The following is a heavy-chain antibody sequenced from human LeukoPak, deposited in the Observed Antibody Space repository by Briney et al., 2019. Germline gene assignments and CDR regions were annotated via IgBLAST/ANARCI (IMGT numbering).Heavy chain of an antibody. D-gene: IGHD4-11*01. CDR3: GRHGGTKVTLVEVYYFDY. CDR2: IYYTEGT. J-gene: IGHJ4*02. Sequence: SETLSLTCSVSGRPITTSSYYWGWLRQPPEKGLELIESIYYTEGTYYSSSLKSRVTISVDTSKNQFSLKLSSWTAADTAVYYCGRHGGTKVTLVEVYYFDYWGQGTLVTVSS. CDR1: GRPITTSSYY. V-gene: IGHV4-39*01.